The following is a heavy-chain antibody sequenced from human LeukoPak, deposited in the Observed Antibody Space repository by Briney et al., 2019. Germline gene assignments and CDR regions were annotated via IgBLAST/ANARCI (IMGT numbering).Heavy chain of an antibody. J-gene: IGHJ5*02. V-gene: IGHV4-59*01. Sequence: SETLSLTCTVSGGSISSYYWSWIRQPPGKGLEWIGYVYYSGSTNYNPSLKSRVTISVDTSKNQFSLKLSSVTAADTAVYYCARDAVATMGRGWFDPWGQGTLVTVSS. CDR2: VYYSGST. D-gene: IGHD5-12*01. CDR1: GGSISSYY. CDR3: ARDAVATMGRGWFDP.